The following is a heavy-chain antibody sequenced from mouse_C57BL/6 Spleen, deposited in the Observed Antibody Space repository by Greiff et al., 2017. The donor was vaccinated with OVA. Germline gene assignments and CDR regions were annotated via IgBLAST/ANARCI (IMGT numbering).Heavy chain of an antibody. D-gene: IGHD1-1*01. CDR2: IHPNSGST. Sequence: QVQLQQPGAELVKPGASVKLSCKASGYTFTSYWMHWVKQRPGQGLEWIGMIHPNSGSTNYNEKFKSKATLTVDKSSSTAYMQLSSLTSEDSAVYYCARFTTVVAEDWYFDVWGTGTTGTVSS. CDR1: GYTFTSYW. J-gene: IGHJ1*03. CDR3: ARFTTVVAEDWYFDV. V-gene: IGHV1-64*01.